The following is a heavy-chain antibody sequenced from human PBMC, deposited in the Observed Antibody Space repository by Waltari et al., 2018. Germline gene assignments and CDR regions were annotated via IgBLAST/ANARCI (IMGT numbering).Heavy chain of an antibody. J-gene: IGHJ4*02. V-gene: IGHV4-39*01. Sequence: QLQLQESGPGLVKPSETLSLTCTVSGGSISSSSYYWGWIRQPPGKGLEWIGSIYYSGSTYYNPSLKSRVTISVDTSKNQFSLKLSSVTAADTAVYYCAIPRAEANGGFDYWGQGTLVTVSS. CDR2: IYYSGST. CDR3: AIPRAEANGGFDY. D-gene: IGHD1-26*01. CDR1: GGSISSSSYY.